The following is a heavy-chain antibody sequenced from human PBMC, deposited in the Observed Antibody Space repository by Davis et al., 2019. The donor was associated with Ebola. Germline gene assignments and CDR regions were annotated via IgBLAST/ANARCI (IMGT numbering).Heavy chain of an antibody. CDR3: ARVGYCSSTSCYRAYYYYGMDV. Sequence: ASVKVSCKASGYTFTSYYMHWVRQAPGQGLEWMGIINPSGGSTSYAQKFQGRVTITADKSTSTAYMELSSLRSEDTAVYYCARVGYCSSTSCYRAYYYYGMDVWGQGTTVTVSS. CDR1: GYTFTSYY. CDR2: INPSGGST. D-gene: IGHD2-2*02. J-gene: IGHJ6*02. V-gene: IGHV1-46*01.